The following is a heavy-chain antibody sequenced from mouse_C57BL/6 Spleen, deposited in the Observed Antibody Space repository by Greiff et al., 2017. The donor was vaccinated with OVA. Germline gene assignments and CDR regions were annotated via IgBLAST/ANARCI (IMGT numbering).Heavy chain of an antibody. CDR2: IYPGDGDT. Sequence: QVQLKQSGPELVKPGASVKISCKASGYAFSSSWMNWVKQRPGKGLEWIGRIYPGDGDTNYNGKFKGKATLTADKSSSTAYMQLSSLTSEDSAVYFCARYYRRAMDYWGQGTSVTVSS. J-gene: IGHJ4*01. CDR1: GYAFSSSW. D-gene: IGHD2-14*01. CDR3: ARYYRRAMDY. V-gene: IGHV1-82*01.